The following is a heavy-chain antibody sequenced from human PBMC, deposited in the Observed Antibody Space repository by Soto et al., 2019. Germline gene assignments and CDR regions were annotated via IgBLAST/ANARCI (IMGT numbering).Heavy chain of an antibody. CDR1: GGSVSSGSYY. V-gene: IGHV4-61*01. Sequence: QVQLQESGPGLVKPSETLSLTCTVSGGSVSSGSYYWSWIRQPPGKGLEWIGYIYYSGSTNYNPSLQSRVTISVDTSKNQFSLKLSSVTAADTAGYYCARGLQWELLGWGQGNLVTVSS. CDR2: IYYSGST. D-gene: IGHD1-26*01. J-gene: IGHJ4*02. CDR3: ARGLQWELLG.